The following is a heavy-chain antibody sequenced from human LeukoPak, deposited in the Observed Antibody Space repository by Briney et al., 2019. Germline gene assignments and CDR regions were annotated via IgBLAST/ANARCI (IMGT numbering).Heavy chain of an antibody. CDR2: MNPNSGNT. J-gene: IGHJ2*01. V-gene: IGHV1-8*01. CDR1: GYTFTSYD. Sequence: ASVKVSCKASGYTFTSYDINWVRQATGQGLEWMGWMNPNSGNTGYAQKFQGRVTMTRNTSISTAYMELSSLRSEDTAVYYCARVLRRGPMVRGVKWNFDLWGRGTLVTVSS. D-gene: IGHD3-10*01. CDR3: ARVLRRGPMVRGVKWNFDL.